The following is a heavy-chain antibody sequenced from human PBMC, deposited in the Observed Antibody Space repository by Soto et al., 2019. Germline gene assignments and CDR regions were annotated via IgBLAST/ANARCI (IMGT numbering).Heavy chain of an antibody. CDR3: ARPTRTPVPQYGDYVSGSDGMDV. CDR2: ISSSSSTI. CDR1: GFTFSSYS. V-gene: IGHV3-48*02. Sequence: GGSLRLSCAASGFTFSSYSMNWVRQAPGKGLEWVSYISSSSSTIYYADSVKGRFTISRDNAKNSLYLQMNSLRDEDTAVYYCARPTRTPVPQYGDYVSGSDGMDVWGQGTTVTVSS. D-gene: IGHD4-17*01. J-gene: IGHJ6*02.